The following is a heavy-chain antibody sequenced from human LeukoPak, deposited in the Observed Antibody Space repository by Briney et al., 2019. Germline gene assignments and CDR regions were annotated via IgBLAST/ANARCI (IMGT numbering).Heavy chain of an antibody. CDR2: IKQDGSEK. CDR1: GFTFSSYW. V-gene: IGHV3-7*03. J-gene: IGHJ4*02. Sequence: GGSLRLSCAASGFTFSSYWMSWVRQAPGKGLEWVANIKQDGSEKYYVDSVKGRFTISRDNAKNSLYLQMNSLRAEDTAVYYCARAPLFSSPYYFDYWGQGTLVTVSS. CDR3: ARAPLFSSPYYFDY. D-gene: IGHD2-15*01.